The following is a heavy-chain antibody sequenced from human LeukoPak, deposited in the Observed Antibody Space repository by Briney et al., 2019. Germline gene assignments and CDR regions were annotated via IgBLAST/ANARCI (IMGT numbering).Heavy chain of an antibody. CDR2: ISWNSGSI. V-gene: IGHV3-9*01. CDR3: ATGASFDY. CDR1: GFTFDDYA. J-gene: IGHJ4*02. Sequence: GGSLRLSCAASGFTFDDYAMHWVRQAPGKGLEWVSGISWNSGSIVYADSVKGRFTISRDNAKNSLYLQMNSLRAEDTALYYCATGASFDYWGQGTLVTISS. D-gene: IGHD1-14*01.